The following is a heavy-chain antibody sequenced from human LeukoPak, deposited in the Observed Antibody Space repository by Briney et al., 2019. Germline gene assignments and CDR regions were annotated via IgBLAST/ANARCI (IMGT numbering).Heavy chain of an antibody. V-gene: IGHV4-61*02. J-gene: IGHJ6*03. CDR2: MYGSGST. Sequence: SETLSLTCNVSGGSISSGNYYWSWIRQPAGKGLELIGRMYGSGSTVYNPSLKGRVTISADTSKSQFSLKLSSVTAADTAVYYCASGIVRAYSYYMDIWGKGTTVTVSS. CDR1: GGSISSGNYY. CDR3: ASGIVRAYSYYMDI. D-gene: IGHD1-1*01.